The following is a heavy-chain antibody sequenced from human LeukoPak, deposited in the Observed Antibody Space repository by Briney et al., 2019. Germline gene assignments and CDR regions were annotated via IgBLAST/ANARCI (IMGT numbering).Heavy chain of an antibody. CDR3: ARSWPYSGDYHLDY. D-gene: IGHD1-26*01. CDR2: IYYSGST. CDR1: GDSTSSDRYY. J-gene: IGHJ4*02. Sequence: SETLSLTCTVSGDSTSSDRYYGGWVRQPPGKGLEWIGNIYYSGSTYYNPSLKSRVTMSVDTSKNQFFLKLNSVTAADTAVYYCARSWPYSGDYHLDYWGQGTLVTVSA. V-gene: IGHV4-39*01.